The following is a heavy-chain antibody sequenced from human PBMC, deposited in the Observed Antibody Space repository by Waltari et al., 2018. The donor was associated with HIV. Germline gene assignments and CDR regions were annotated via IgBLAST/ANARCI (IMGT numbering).Heavy chain of an antibody. D-gene: IGHD2-15*01. Sequence: QVQLQESGPGLVKPSQTLSPTCTVPGGPISSGTYYWTWIRSPAGKGLEWIGRIDTTGTTNYNPSLKSRVTISVDTSNNQFSLKLTSVTVADTALYYCAREGCSGGSCYRYYYYYYGLDVWGQGTTVTVSS. CDR3: AREGCSGGSCYRYYYYYYGLDV. CDR2: IDTTGTT. J-gene: IGHJ6*02. V-gene: IGHV4-61*02. CDR1: GGPISSGTYY.